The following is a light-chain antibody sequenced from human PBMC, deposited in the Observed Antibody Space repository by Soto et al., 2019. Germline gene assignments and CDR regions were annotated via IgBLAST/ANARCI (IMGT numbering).Light chain of an antibody. V-gene: IGKV1-5*01. J-gene: IGKJ2*01. CDR1: QSISSW. CDR2: DAS. CDR3: EQYNSYSPDT. Sequence: DIQMTQSPSTLSASVGDRVTITCRASQSISSWLAWYQQKPGKAPKLLIYDASSLESGVPSRFSGSRAVTEFTLANTSLQTNDFATYYCEQYNSYSPDTFGQGTNLEIK.